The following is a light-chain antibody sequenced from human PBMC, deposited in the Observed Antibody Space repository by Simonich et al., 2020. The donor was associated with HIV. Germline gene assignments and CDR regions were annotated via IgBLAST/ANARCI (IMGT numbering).Light chain of an antibody. J-gene: IGLJ2*01. V-gene: IGLV3-25*02. CDR3: CSYAGSNSFVV. CDR1: ALPKQY. CDR2: KDS. Sequence: SYELTQPPSVSVSPGQTARITCSGDALPKQYAYWYQQKPGQAPVLVIDKDSERPSGIPERFSGSSSGTTVTLTISGLQADDEADYYCCSYAGSNSFVVFGGGTKLTVL.